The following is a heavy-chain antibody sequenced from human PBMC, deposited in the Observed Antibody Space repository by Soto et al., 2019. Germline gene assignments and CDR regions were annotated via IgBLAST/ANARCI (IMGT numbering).Heavy chain of an antibody. Sequence: SETLSLTCTVSGGSISSYYWSWIRQPPGKGLEWIGYIYYSGSTNYNPSLKSRVTISVDTSKNQFSLKLSSVTAADTAVYYCAREYSSSTGRGYYYYGMDVWGQGTTVTVSS. CDR1: GGSISSYY. D-gene: IGHD6-6*01. CDR3: AREYSSSTGRGYYYYGMDV. J-gene: IGHJ6*02. CDR2: IYYSGST. V-gene: IGHV4-59*01.